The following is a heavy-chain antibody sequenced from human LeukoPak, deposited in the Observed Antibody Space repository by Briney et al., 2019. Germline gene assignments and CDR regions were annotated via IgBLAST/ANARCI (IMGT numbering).Heavy chain of an antibody. D-gene: IGHD6-19*01. CDR2: IKQDGSEK. V-gene: IGHV3-7*01. Sequence: GGSLRLSCAASGFTFNNYNMSWVRQAPGKGLEWVANIKQDGSEKYYVDSVKGRFTISRDNAKNSLYLQMNSLRAEDTAVYHCARQGSGWYFDYYMDVWGKGTTVTVSS. J-gene: IGHJ6*03. CDR3: ARQGSGWYFDYYMDV. CDR1: GFTFNNYN.